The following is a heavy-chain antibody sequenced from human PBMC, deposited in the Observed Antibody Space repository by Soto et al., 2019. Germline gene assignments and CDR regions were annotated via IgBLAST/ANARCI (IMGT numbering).Heavy chain of an antibody. V-gene: IGHV1-18*01. J-gene: IGHJ4*02. CDR2: ISGNKGNT. CDR3: AREYCSGSSCYGVDH. CDR1: GDTFPTFG. D-gene: IGHD2-15*01. Sequence: QVPLVQSGPEVKMPGASVKVSCKASGDTFPTFGISWVRQAPGQGLEWMGWISGNKGNTKYAQKFQDRVIMTADTSMTTAYMELRRLSSDDTAVYFCAREYCSGSSCYGVDHWGQGTLVTVST.